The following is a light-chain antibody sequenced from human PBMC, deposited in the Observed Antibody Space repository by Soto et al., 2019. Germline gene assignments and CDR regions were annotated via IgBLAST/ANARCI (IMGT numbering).Light chain of an antibody. CDR2: GAS. CDR3: LQYNNWVPT. Sequence: EIVMTQSPATLSVSPGERATLSCRASQSVRSNLAWYQQKPGQAPRLLIYGASTRATGISARFSGSGSGTEFTFSISSLQSEDFALYYCLQYNNWVPTFGQGTRVEI. CDR1: QSVRSN. V-gene: IGKV3-15*01. J-gene: IGKJ1*01.